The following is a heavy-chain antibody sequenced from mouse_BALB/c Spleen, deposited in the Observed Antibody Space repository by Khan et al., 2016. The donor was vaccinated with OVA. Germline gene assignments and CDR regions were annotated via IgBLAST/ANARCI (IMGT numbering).Heavy chain of an antibody. CDR2: IRYDGSN. D-gene: IGHD1-1*01. CDR1: GYSITSGYY. Sequence: EVQLVESGPGLVKPSPSLSLTCSVTGYSITSGYYWNCIRRLPGNKLEWMGYIRYDGSNNYNPSLKNRVSITRATSKNQFFLKLNSVTTEDTATYACSRDYYGSSYSFDYWGEGTTLTVSS. CDR3: SRDYYGSSYSFDY. J-gene: IGHJ2*01. V-gene: IGHV3-6*02.